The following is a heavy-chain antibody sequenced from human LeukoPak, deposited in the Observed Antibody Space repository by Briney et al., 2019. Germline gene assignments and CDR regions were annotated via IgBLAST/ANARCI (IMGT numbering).Heavy chain of an antibody. J-gene: IGHJ4*02. V-gene: IGHV3-21*01. Sequence: PGGSLRLSCAASGFTFSSYSMNWVRQAPGKGREWVSSISSSSSYIYYADSGKGRFTISRDNANTSLYLQMNSLRAEDTAVYYCARDANSGSYSTFDYWGQGTLVTASS. CDR1: GFTFSSYS. CDR2: ISSSSSYI. D-gene: IGHD1-26*01. CDR3: ARDANSGSYSTFDY.